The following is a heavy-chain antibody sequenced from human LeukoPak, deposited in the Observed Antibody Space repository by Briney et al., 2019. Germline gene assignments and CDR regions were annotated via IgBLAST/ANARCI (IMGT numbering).Heavy chain of an antibody. CDR1: GFNFSDYY. V-gene: IGHV3-11*01. Sequence: GGSLRLSSVASGFNFSDYYMNWIRQSPGKGLEWISYMSSRSGIIYYADSVKGRFTISRDNARNSLYLQMNSLRVDDTAVYYCAGGLLEAQGWLQWLGTVYSMDVWGQGTPVTVSS. J-gene: IGHJ6*02. D-gene: IGHD5-24*01. CDR2: MSSRSGII. CDR3: AGGLLEAQGWLQWLGTVYSMDV.